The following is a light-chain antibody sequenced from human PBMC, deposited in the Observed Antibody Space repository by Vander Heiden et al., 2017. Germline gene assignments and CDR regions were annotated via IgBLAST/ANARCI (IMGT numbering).Light chain of an antibody. CDR3: QQRSNWPWT. CDR2: DAS. V-gene: IGKV3-11*01. Sequence: EIVLTLSPATLSLSPGERSTLSCRASQRVSSYLAWYQQKPGQAPRLLIYDASNRATGIPARFSGSGSGTGFTLTISSLEPEDFAVYYCQQRSNWPWTFGQGTKVEIK. CDR1: QRVSSY. J-gene: IGKJ1*01.